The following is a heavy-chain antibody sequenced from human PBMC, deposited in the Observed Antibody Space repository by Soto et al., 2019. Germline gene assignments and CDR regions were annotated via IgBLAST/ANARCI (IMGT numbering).Heavy chain of an antibody. V-gene: IGHV1-69*01. CDR2: IIPIFGTA. CDR1: GGTFSSYA. J-gene: IGHJ4*02. CDR3: ARAKSGSYEFDY. D-gene: IGHD1-26*01. Sequence: QVQLVQSGAEVKKPGSSVKVSCKASGGTFSSYAISWVRQAPGQGLEWMGGIIPIFGTANYAQKFQGRVTITADESTSTAYMDLSSPRSEDTAVYYCARAKSGSYEFDYWGQGTLVTVSS.